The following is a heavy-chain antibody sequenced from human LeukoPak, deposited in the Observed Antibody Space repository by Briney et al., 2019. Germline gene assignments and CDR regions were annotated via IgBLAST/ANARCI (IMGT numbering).Heavy chain of an antibody. V-gene: IGHV3-66*01. D-gene: IGHD1-26*01. CDR3: ARDYRGY. Sequence: GGSLRLSCAASGFTFSSYGMHWVRQAPGKGLEWVSVIYSGGSTYYADSVKGRFTISRDNSKNTLYLQMDSLRAEDTAVYYCARDYRGYWGQGTLVTVSS. CDR2: IYSGGST. J-gene: IGHJ4*02. CDR1: GFTFSSYG.